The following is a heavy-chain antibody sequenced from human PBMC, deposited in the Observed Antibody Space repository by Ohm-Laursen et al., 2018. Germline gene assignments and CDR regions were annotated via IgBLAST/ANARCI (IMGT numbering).Heavy chain of an antibody. CDR3: APATATFDF. Sequence: ASVKVSCKASGYTFTDYSIHWVRQAPGQGLEWMGWINPNTGATDYVQKFQGRVTLTRDTSISTAYMELSSLRSDDTAVYYCAPATATFDFWGQGTLVTVSS. CDR1: GYTFTDYS. V-gene: IGHV1-2*02. CDR2: INPNTGAT. D-gene: IGHD4-17*01. J-gene: IGHJ4*02.